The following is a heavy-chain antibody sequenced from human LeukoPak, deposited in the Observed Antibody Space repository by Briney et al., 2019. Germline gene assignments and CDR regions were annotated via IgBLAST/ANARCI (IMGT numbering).Heavy chain of an antibody. V-gene: IGHV3-23*01. CDR1: GFTFSSYA. D-gene: IGHD3-22*01. J-gene: IGHJ6*04. CDR2: ISGSGGST. CDR3: AKGGVLYYYDSSGTTTFDV. Sequence: PGGSLRLSCAASGFTFSSYAMSWVRQAPGKGLEWVSAISGSGGSTYYADSVKGRFTISRDNSKNTLYLQVNSLRAEDTAVYYCAKGGVLYYYDSSGTTTFDVWGKGTTVTVSS.